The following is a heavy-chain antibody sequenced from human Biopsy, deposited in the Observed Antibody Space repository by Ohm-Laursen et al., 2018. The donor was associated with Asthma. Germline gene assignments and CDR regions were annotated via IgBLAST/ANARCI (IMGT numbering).Heavy chain of an antibody. CDR3: VRDGTDDAFDI. Sequence: SLRLSCAATGFSFSNFAIHWVRQAPGKGLEWVGVISKDASTQDYADSVKGRFTMARDNSKDTLDLQMNSLREEDTAVYYCVRDGTDDAFDIWGQGTVVSVSS. V-gene: IGHV3-30*01. D-gene: IGHD1-1*01. CDR1: GFSFSNFA. J-gene: IGHJ3*02. CDR2: ISKDASTQ.